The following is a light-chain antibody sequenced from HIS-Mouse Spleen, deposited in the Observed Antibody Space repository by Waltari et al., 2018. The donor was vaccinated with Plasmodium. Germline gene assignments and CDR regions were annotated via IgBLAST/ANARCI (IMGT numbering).Light chain of an antibody. CDR1: RLRSYY. CDR3: YSTDSSGNHRV. J-gene: IGLJ3*02. CDR2: EDS. Sequence: SSELTQDPAVSVALGPTVRITCQGDRLRSYYASWYQQKPGQAPVLVIYEDSKRPSGIPERFSGSSSGTMATLTISGAQVEDEADYYCYSTDSSGNHRVFGGGTKLTVL. V-gene: IGLV3-19*01.